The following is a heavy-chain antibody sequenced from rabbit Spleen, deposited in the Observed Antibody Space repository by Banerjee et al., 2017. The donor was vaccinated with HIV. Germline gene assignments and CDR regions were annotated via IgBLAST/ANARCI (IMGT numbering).Heavy chain of an antibody. V-gene: IGHV1S7*01. CDR3: ARDQWDDYGDANL. J-gene: IGHJ4*01. Sequence: QLKESGGGLVQPGGSLKLSCKASGFDFSTYYMSWVRQAPGKGLEWSGYIDPVFGNTYYASWVNGRFTISSHNAQNTLFLQLSSLTVADTATYFCARDQWDDYGDANLWGPGTLVTVS. CDR1: GFDFSTYY. D-gene: IGHD2-1*01. CDR2: IDPVFGNT.